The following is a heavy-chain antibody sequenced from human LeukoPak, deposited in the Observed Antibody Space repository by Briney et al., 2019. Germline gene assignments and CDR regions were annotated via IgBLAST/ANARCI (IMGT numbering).Heavy chain of an antibody. CDR2: IYYSGST. J-gene: IGHJ5*02. CDR3: ARTRVGRIVVVPAAPNWFDP. Sequence: SETLSLTCTVSGGSISSGGYYWSWIRQHPGKGLEWIGYIYYSGSTYYNPSLKSRVTISVGRSKNQFSLKLSSVTAADTAVYYCARTRVGRIVVVPAAPNWFDPWGQGTLVTVSS. D-gene: IGHD2-2*01. V-gene: IGHV4-31*03. CDR1: GGSISSGGYY.